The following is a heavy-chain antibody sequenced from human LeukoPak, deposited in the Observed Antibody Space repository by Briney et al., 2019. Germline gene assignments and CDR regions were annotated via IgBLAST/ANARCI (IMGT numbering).Heavy chain of an antibody. V-gene: IGHV3-33*01. CDR2: IWYDGSNK. Sequence: GGSLRPSCAASGFTFSSYGMHWVRQAPGKGLEWVAVIWYDGSNKYYADSVKGRFTISRDNSKNTLDLQMNSLRAEDTAVYYCARDRSYDFWSGYSTPGYWGQGTLVTVSS. CDR3: ARDRSYDFWSGYSTPGY. D-gene: IGHD3-3*01. J-gene: IGHJ4*02. CDR1: GFTFSSYG.